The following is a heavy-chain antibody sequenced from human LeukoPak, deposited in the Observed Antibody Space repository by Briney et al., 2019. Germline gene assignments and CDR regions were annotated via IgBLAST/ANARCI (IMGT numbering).Heavy chain of an antibody. Sequence: GGSLRLSCAASGFTFSSYGMHWVRQAPGKGLEWVAVISYDGSNKYYADSVEGRFTISRDDSKNTLYLQMNSLRAEDTAVYYCAKVSDGDDFWSGYYYYYYYGMDVWGQGTTVTVSS. CDR2: ISYDGSNK. D-gene: IGHD3-3*01. CDR3: AKVSDGDDFWSGYYYYYYYGMDV. CDR1: GFTFSSYG. J-gene: IGHJ6*02. V-gene: IGHV3-30*18.